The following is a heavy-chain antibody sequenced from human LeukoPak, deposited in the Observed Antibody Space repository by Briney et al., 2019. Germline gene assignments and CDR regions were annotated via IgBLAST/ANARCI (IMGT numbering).Heavy chain of an antibody. D-gene: IGHD3-10*01. CDR1: GFTFNRYS. CDR3: TRSQFDYYGAGSFFDY. V-gene: IGHV3-21*01. J-gene: IGHJ4*02. Sequence: SGGSLRLSCAASGFTFNRYSMNWVRQAPGKGLEWVSSISSSNNYIQYADSAKGRFTISRDNAKNSLYLQMNSLRDEDTAVYYCTRSQFDYYGAGSFFDYWGQGTLVTVSS. CDR2: ISSSNNYI.